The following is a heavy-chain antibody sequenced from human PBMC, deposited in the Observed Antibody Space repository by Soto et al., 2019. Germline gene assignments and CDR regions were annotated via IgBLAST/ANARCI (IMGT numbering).Heavy chain of an antibody. CDR1: GGTFSSYA. V-gene: IGHV1-69*13. Sequence: ASVKVSCKASGGTFSSYAISWVRQAPGQGLEWMGGIIPIFGTANYAQKFQGRVTITADESTSTAYMELSSLRSEDTAVYYCASRRRYSSSSNYYYYYGMDVWGQGTTVTSP. J-gene: IGHJ6*02. CDR3: ASRRRYSSSSNYYYYYGMDV. D-gene: IGHD6-6*01. CDR2: IIPIFGTA.